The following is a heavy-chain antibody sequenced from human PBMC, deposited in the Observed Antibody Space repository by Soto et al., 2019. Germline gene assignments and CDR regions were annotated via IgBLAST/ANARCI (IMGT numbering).Heavy chain of an antibody. CDR2: TYYRSKWYN. CDR3: ATSGNEGAVDY. V-gene: IGHV6-1*01. D-gene: IGHD1-26*01. CDR1: GASFSSKIAA. Sequence: PSQPLSLTCSISGASFSSKIAAWNCIRQSPSRGLEWLGRTYYRSKWYNEYAVSVKSRIIINPDTSKNQFSLQLNSVTPEDTAVYYCATSGNEGAVDYWGQRTLVTVSS. J-gene: IGHJ4*02.